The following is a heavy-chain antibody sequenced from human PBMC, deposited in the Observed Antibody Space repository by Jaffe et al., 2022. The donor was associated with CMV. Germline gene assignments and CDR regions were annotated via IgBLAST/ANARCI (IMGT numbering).Heavy chain of an antibody. Sequence: QVQLVQSGAEVKKPGSSVKVSCKASGGTFSSYAISWVRQAPGQGLEWMGRIIPILGIANYAQKFQGRVTITADKSTSTAYMELSSLRSEDTAVYYCARVGVAATHYYYYMDVWGKGTTVTVSS. CDR3: ARVGVAATHYYYYMDV. CDR1: GGTFSSYA. D-gene: IGHD2-15*01. CDR2: IIPILGIA. V-gene: IGHV1-69*09. J-gene: IGHJ6*03.